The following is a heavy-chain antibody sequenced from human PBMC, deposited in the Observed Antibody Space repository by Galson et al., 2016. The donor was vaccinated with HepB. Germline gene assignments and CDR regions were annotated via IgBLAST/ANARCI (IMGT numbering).Heavy chain of an antibody. CDR2: IIPILGTA. CDR1: GYTFTSYY. D-gene: IGHD2-2*01. J-gene: IGHJ4*02. Sequence: SVKVSCKASGYTFTSYYMHWVRQAPGQGLEWMGGIIPILGTAKYAQKFQGRVTITAGQSTRAAYMEVSSLTSEDTALYYCARNAMYCSSTSCSTYYFDYWGQGTLVTVSS. V-gene: IGHV1-69*10. CDR3: ARNAMYCSSTSCSTYYFDY.